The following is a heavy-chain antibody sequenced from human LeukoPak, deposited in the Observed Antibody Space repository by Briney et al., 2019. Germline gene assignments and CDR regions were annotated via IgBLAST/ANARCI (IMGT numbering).Heavy chain of an antibody. V-gene: IGHV1-46*01. CDR1: GYTFTSYY. CDR3: ARDRPTGDFGSYNWFDP. Sequence: GASVKVSCKASGYTFTSYYMHWVRQAPGQGLEWMGIINPSGGSTSYAQKFQGRVTMTRDMSTSTVYMELSSLRSEDTAVYYCARDRPTGDFGSYNWFDPWGQGTLVTVSS. D-gene: IGHD4-17*01. J-gene: IGHJ5*02. CDR2: INPSGGST.